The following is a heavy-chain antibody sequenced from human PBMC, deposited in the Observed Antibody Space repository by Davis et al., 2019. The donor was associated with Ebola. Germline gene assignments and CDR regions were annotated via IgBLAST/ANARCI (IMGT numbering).Heavy chain of an antibody. CDR3: ARAVGVYDYVWGPSFWFDP. J-gene: IGHJ5*02. V-gene: IGHV1-3*01. D-gene: IGHD3-16*01. CDR1: GYTFTSYA. CDR2: INAGNGNT. Sequence: ASVKVSCKASGYTFTSYAMHWVRQAPGQRLEWMGWINAGNGNTKYSQKFQGRVTMTTDTSTSTAYMEVGILRSDDTAVYYCARAVGVYDYVWGPSFWFDPWGQGTLVTVSS.